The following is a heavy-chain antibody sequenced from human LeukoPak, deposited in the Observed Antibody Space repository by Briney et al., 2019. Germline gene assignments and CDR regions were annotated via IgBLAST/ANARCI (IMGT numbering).Heavy chain of an antibody. CDR1: GFTFSNAW. J-gene: IGHJ6*02. CDR3: TSSFGYYYGMDV. D-gene: IGHD3-10*01. V-gene: IGHV3-15*01. Sequence: VKPGGSLRLSCAASGFTFSNAWMSWVRQAPGKGLEWVGRIKSKTDGGTTDYAAPVKGRFTISRDDSKNTLYLQMNSLKTEDTAVYYCTSSFGYYYGMDVWGQGTTVTVSS. CDR2: IKSKTDGGTT.